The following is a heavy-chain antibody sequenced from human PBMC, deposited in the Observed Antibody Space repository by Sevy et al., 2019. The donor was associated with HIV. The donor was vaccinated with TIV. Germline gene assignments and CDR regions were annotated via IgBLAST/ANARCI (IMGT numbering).Heavy chain of an antibody. CDR1: GFTFSSHW. CDR3: ARDTGGIGMDV. Sequence: GGSLRLPCAASGFTFSSHWMSWVRQAPGKGLEWVANIKQDASEKYYVDSVKGRFTISRDNAKNSLSLQMNSLRAEDTAVYYCARDTGGIGMDVWGQGTTVTVSS. CDR2: IKQDASEK. J-gene: IGHJ6*02. V-gene: IGHV3-7*01. D-gene: IGHD6-13*01.